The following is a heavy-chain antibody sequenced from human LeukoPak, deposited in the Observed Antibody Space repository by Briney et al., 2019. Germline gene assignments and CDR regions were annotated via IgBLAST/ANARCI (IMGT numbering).Heavy chain of an antibody. V-gene: IGHV3-21*01. CDR2: ISRSSTYV. CDR1: GFTFSSHT. Sequence: GGSLRLSCAASGFTFSSHTINWIRQAPGKGLEWVSSISRSSTYVKYADSIEGRFAISRDDAKKSLFLQMNSLRAEDTAVYYCARDLGWSTPHYWGQGTLVTVSS. D-gene: IGHD4-23*01. CDR3: ARDLGWSTPHY. J-gene: IGHJ4*02.